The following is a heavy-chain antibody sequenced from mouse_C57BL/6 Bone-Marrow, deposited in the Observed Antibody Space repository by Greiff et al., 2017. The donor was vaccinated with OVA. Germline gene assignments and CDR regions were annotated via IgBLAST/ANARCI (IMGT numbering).Heavy chain of an antibody. V-gene: IGHV1-74*01. D-gene: IGHD1-1*01. CDR1: GYTFTSYW. J-gene: IGHJ2*01. CDR3: AMPITTVYFDY. Sequence: QVQLKQPGAELVKPGASVKVSCKASGYTFTSYWMHWVKQRPGQGLEWIGRIHPSDSDTNYNQKFKGKATLTVDKSSSTAYMQLSSLTSEDSAVYYCAMPITTVYFDYWGQGTTLTVSS. CDR2: IHPSDSDT.